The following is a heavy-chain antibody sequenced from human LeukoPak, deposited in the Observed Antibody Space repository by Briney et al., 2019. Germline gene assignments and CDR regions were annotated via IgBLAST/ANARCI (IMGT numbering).Heavy chain of an antibody. Sequence: GGSLRLSCAASGFTFDDHGMSWVRQAPGKGLEWVSGIKWDGGRTGYADSVKGRFTISRGNAKNSLYLQMNSLRAEDTAVYYCARFTEYYDFWSGYYAFDIWGQGTMVTVSS. CDR1: GFTFDDHG. CDR2: IKWDGGRT. J-gene: IGHJ3*02. D-gene: IGHD3-3*01. CDR3: ARFTEYYDFWSGYYAFDI. V-gene: IGHV3-20*04.